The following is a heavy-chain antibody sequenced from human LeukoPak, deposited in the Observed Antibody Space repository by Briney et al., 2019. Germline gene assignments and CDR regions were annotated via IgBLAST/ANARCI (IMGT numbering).Heavy chain of an antibody. CDR2: IRYGGSNK. Sequence: PGGSLRLSCAASGFTFSSYGMHWVRQAPGKGLEWVAFIRYGGSNKYYADSVKGRFTISRDNSKNTLYLQMNSLRAEDTAVYYCAKDGPWELLGYFDYWGQGTLVTVSS. CDR3: AKDGPWELLGYFDY. CDR1: GFTFSSYG. J-gene: IGHJ4*02. V-gene: IGHV3-30*02. D-gene: IGHD1-26*01.